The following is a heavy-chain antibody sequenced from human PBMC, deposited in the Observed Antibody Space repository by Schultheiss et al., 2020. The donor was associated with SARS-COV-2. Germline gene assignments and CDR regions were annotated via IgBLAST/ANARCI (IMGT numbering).Heavy chain of an antibody. V-gene: IGHV3-15*01. CDR1: GFTFSNAW. CDR2: IKSKTDGGTT. D-gene: IGHD3-16*01. J-gene: IGHJ4*02. CDR3: TTNKIMITFGGVVLFDY. Sequence: GESLKISCAASGFTFSNAWMSWVRQAPGKGLEWVGRIKSKTDGGTTDYAAPVKGRFTISRDDSKNTLYLQMNSLKTEDTAVYYCTTNKIMITFGGVVLFDYWGQGTLVTVSS.